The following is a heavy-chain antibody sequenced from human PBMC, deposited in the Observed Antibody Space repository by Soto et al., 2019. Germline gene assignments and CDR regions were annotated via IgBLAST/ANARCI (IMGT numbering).Heavy chain of an antibody. V-gene: IGHV1-3*01. CDR1: GYTFTSYA. CDR2: INAGNGNT. D-gene: IGHD6-6*01. J-gene: IGHJ3*02. Sequence: QVQLVQSGAEVKKPGASVKVSCKASGYTFTSYAMHWVRQAPGQRLEWMGWINAGNGNTKYSQKFQGRVTITRDTSASTAYMELSSLRSEDTAVYYCARGRFLSIAAHDAFDIWGQGTMVTVSS. CDR3: ARGRFLSIAAHDAFDI.